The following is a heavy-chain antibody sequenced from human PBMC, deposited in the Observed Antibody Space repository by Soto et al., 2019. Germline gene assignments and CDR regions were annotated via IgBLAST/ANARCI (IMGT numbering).Heavy chain of an antibody. CDR2: IYYTGST. CDR3: ARADYGDRGLAFDS. V-gene: IGHV4-31*03. J-gene: IGHJ4*02. Sequence: QVQLQESGPGLVKTSQTLSPTCTVSGASTGSGGYYWSWIRQHPGKGLEWIVYIYYTGSTYYSPSLKSRASISVDTSKNQFSLKLDSVTAADTAVYYCARADYGDRGLAFDSWGQGTLVTVSS. CDR1: GASTGSGGYY. D-gene: IGHD4-17*01.